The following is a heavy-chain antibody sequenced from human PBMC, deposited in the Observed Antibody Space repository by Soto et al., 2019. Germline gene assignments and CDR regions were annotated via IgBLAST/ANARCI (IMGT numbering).Heavy chain of an antibody. Sequence: SETLSLTCTVSGGSISSTIYYWGWIRQPPGKGLEWIGSIYYSGSTYYNPSLKSRVTISVDTSKNQFSLKLSSVTAADTAVYYCSIHGPADNWFVPSGQGTLVTVSS. CDR1: GGSISSTIYY. CDR2: IYYSGST. CDR3: SIHGPADNWFVP. J-gene: IGHJ5*02. V-gene: IGHV4-39*01.